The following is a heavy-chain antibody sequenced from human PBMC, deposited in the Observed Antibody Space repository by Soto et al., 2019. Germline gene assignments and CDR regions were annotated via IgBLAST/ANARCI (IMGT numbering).Heavy chain of an antibody. D-gene: IGHD2-8*01. CDR3: AREVMSRPRWVFHY. CDR1: GFTFGSYP. CDR2: ISTHGDST. Sequence: EVQLVESGGGLVQPGGSLRLSCAASGFTFGSYPMHWVRQAPGKGLEYVSAISTHGDSTFYANSVKGRFTISRDNYKKNLYLQMGSLIAEDMGVYYFAREVMSRPRWVFHYCGQGTLVTASS. J-gene: IGHJ4*02. V-gene: IGHV3-64*01.